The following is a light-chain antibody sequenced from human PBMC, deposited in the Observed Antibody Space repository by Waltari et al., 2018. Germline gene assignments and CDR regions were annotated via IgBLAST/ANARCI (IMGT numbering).Light chain of an antibody. Sequence: SYELTQPPSESVSPGQTARITCAGDALPNQRDYWYPQKPGQAPLLVIYKDSERPSGIPERFSGSRSGTTVTLTISGVQAEDEADYYCQSADRSGTYVFGTGTKVTVL. CDR2: KDS. V-gene: IGLV3-25*03. J-gene: IGLJ1*01. CDR3: QSADRSGTYV. CDR1: ALPNQR.